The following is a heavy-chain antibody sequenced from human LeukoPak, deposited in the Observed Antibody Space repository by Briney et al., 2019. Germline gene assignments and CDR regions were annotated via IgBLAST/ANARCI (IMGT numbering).Heavy chain of an antibody. J-gene: IGHJ4*02. CDR1: GFTFDDSA. CDR2: IRSRANRYAA. V-gene: IGHV3-73*01. Sequence: GGSLRLSCAASGFTFDDSAVHWVRQASGKGLEWVGRIRSRANRYAAAYAASVKGRFTLSRDDSKNTAYLQMNSLTTEDTAVYYCTREQVVGDFDYWAREPWSPSPQ. D-gene: IGHD6-6*01. CDR3: TREQVVGDFDY.